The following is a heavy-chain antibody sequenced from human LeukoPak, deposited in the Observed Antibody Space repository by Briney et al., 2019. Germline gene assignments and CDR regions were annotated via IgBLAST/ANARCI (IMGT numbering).Heavy chain of an antibody. CDR1: GGTFNNYA. CDR3: ARSYLVFNWLDP. D-gene: IGHD2-8*01. CDR2: VIPIFGTT. J-gene: IGHJ5*02. V-gene: IGHV1-69*05. Sequence: GASVKVSCKASGGTFNNYAISWVRQAPGQGLEWMGGVIPIFGTTNSTQNFQGRLTITTDESTNTAHMELSSLTSEDTAVYYCARSYLVFNWLDPWGQGTLVTVSS.